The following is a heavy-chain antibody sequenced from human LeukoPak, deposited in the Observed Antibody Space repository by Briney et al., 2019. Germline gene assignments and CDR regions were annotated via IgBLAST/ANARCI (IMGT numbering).Heavy chain of an antibody. V-gene: IGHV4-34*01. D-gene: IGHD1-26*01. J-gene: IGHJ4*02. Sequence: SETLSLTCAVYGGSFSGYYWSWIRQPPGKGLEWIGEINHSGITNYNPSLKRRVTISVATSKNQFYLKLSSVTAADTAVYYCARGLRRIVGATDYWGQGTLVTVSS. CDR2: INHSGIT. CDR3: ARGLRRIVGATDY. CDR1: GGSFSGYY.